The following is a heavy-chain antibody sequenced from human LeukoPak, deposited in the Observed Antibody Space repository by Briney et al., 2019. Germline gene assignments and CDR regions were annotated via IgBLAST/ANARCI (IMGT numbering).Heavy chain of an antibody. CDR1: GYMFTVYY. CDR3: ARGYCSGDCFTLFDY. D-gene: IGHD2-21*02. V-gene: IGHV1-2*02. J-gene: IGHJ4*02. CDR2: INTNSGGT. Sequence: GASVTVSCTASGYMFTVYYMHWVRQAPGQGLEWMGWINTNSGGTNYAQKFQGRVTMTRDTSISTAYMELSSLRSDDTAVYYCARGYCSGDCFTLFDYGGQGTLVTVSA.